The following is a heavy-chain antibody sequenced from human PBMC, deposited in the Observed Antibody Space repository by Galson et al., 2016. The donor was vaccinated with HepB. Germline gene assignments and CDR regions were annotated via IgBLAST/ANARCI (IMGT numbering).Heavy chain of an antibody. V-gene: IGHV3-64*02. CDR2: LRSVGGST. Sequence: SLRLSCAASGFTFRDYAMHWVRQAPGKGLEYVSALRSVGGSTYYADSVKGRFTTFRDNSKSTLYLQMGSLRPEDTAVYYCARDSGDYIWGNYRYMGHFANWGQGTLVSVSS. CDR1: GFTFRDYA. CDR3: ARDSGDYIWGNYRYMGHFAN. D-gene: IGHD3-16*02. J-gene: IGHJ4*02.